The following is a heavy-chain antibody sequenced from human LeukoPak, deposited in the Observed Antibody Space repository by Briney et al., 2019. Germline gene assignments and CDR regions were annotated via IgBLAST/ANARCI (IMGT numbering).Heavy chain of an antibody. Sequence: ASVKVSRKASGYTFTSYYMHWVRQAPGQGLEWMGIINPSGGSTSYAQKFQGRVTMTRDMSTSTVYMELSSLRSEDTAVYYCARANYYDSSGYQYYFDYWGQGTLVTVSS. CDR1: GYTFTSYY. CDR3: ARANYYDSSGYQYYFDY. D-gene: IGHD3-22*01. CDR2: INPSGGST. V-gene: IGHV1-46*01. J-gene: IGHJ4*02.